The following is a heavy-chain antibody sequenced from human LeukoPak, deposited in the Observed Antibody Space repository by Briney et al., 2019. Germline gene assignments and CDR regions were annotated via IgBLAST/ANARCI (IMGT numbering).Heavy chain of an antibody. CDR2: ITSSGSTI. CDR3: ARHIEAATALHY. V-gene: IGHV3-11*01. J-gene: IGHJ4*02. CDR1: GFTFSDYY. D-gene: IGHD2-21*01. Sequence: PGGSLRLSCAASGFTFSDYYMSWIRQAPGKGLEWISYITSSGSTIYYTDSVKGRFTVSRDNAKNSPYLQMDSLRAEDTAVYFCARHIEAATALHYWGQGTLVTVSS.